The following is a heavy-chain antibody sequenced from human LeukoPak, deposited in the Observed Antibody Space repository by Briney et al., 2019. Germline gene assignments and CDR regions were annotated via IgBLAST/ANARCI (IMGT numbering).Heavy chain of an antibody. D-gene: IGHD2-2*02. J-gene: IGHJ5*02. Sequence: GGSLRLSCAASGFTFSSYAMSWVRQAPGKGLEWVSAISGSGGSTYYADSVKGRFTISRDNSKNTLYLQMNSLRAEDTAVYYCAQDIVVVQAAINWFDPWGQGTLVTVSS. CDR3: AQDIVVVQAAINWFDP. V-gene: IGHV3-23*01. CDR1: GFTFSSYA. CDR2: ISGSGGST.